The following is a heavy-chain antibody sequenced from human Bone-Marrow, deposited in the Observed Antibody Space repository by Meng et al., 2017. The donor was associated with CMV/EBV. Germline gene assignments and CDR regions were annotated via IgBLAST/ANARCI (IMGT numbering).Heavy chain of an antibody. Sequence: ASVKVSCKASGYTFTSYDINWVRQATGQGLEWMGWMNPNSGNTGYAQKFQGRVTMTRNTSISTAYMELSSLRSEDTAVYYCARVHATTWWFGNHDAFDIWGQGTMVTVPS. CDR2: MNPNSGNT. CDR3: ARVHATTWWFGNHDAFDI. J-gene: IGHJ3*02. CDR1: GYTFTSYD. V-gene: IGHV1-8*01. D-gene: IGHD3-10*01.